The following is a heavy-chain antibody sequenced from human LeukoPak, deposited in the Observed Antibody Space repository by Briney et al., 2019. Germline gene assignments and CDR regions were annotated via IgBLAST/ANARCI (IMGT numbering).Heavy chain of an antibody. CDR3: ARAPPYGSGWSKGVLDY. V-gene: IGHV4-4*02. D-gene: IGHD6-19*01. CDR2: IYHSGST. Sequence: SETLSLTCAVSGDSISSNNWWSWVRQPPGKGLEWIGEIYHSGSTNYNPSLESRVTISVDKSKNQFSLKVNSVTAADTAVYYCARAPPYGSGWSKGVLDYWGQGTLVTVSS. CDR1: GDSISSNNW. J-gene: IGHJ4*02.